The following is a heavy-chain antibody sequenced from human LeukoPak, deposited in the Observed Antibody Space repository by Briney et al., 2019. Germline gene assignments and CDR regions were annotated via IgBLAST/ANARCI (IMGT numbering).Heavy chain of an antibody. CDR2: INSSGSVT. CDR3: ARDPRRADSSGYDY. J-gene: IGHJ4*02. V-gene: IGHV3-48*04. Sequence: PGGSLRLSCAASGFTFSTYSMNWVRQAPGKGLEWVSYINSSGSVTHYADSVKGRFTISRDNAKNSLYLQMNSLRAEDTAVYYCARDPRRADSSGYDYWGQGTLVTVSS. CDR1: GFTFSTYS. D-gene: IGHD3-22*01.